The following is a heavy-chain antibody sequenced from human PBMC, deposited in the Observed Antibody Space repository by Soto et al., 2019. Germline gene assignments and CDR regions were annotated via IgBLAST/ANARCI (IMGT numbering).Heavy chain of an antibody. D-gene: IGHD4-17*01. V-gene: IGHV3-30*18. CDR2: ISYDGSNK. CDR3: AKGYGDYGLFDY. Sequence: QVQLVESGGGVVQPGRSQRLSCAASGFTFSSYGMHWVRPAPGKGLEWVAVISYDGSNKYYAESVKGRFTISRDNSKNTLSLQMNSLRDEDTAVYYCAKGYGDYGLFDYWGQGTLVTVSS. CDR1: GFTFSSYG. J-gene: IGHJ4*02.